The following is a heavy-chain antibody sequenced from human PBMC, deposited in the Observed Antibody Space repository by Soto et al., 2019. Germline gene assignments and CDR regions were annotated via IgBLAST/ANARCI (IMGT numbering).Heavy chain of an antibody. CDR1: GFSLTTPGAG. J-gene: IGHJ5*02. Sequence: QITLKESGPTLVQPTQTLTLTCTFSGFSLTTPGAGVGWSRQPPGKALEWLALIYWNDDKRYSPSLKSRLTITKDTSKHQVVLFMTNMDPVDTATYYCAHRGYGDYPRDNWFDPWGQGVPVIVSS. D-gene: IGHD4-17*01. CDR3: AHRGYGDYPRDNWFDP. V-gene: IGHV2-5*01. CDR2: IYWNDDK.